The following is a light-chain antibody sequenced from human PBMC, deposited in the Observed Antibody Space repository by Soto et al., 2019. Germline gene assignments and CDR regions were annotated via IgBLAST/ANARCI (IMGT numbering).Light chain of an antibody. Sequence: QSVLTQPPSVSAAPGQKVTISCSGSSSNIGNNYVSWYQHLPGTAPKLLIYDNNKRPSGIPDRFSGTKSGTSATLGITGLQTGDEADYYCGTWDSSLIAGVFGGGTKLTVL. J-gene: IGLJ2*01. CDR3: GTWDSSLIAGV. V-gene: IGLV1-51*01. CDR2: DNN. CDR1: SSNIGNNY.